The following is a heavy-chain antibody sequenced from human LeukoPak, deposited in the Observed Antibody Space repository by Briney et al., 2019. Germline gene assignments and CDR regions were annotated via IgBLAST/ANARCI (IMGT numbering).Heavy chain of an antibody. CDR2: ITHSGST. CDR1: GGSFSGYS. D-gene: IGHD2-15*01. V-gene: IGHV4-34*01. CDR3: ADCSAGSCYS. Sequence: SETLSLTCAVYGGSFSGYSWSWIRQPPGEGLEWIGEITHSGSTNYNPSLKSRVTISVDTSKHQFSLRLSSVTAADTAVYYCADCSAGSCYSWGQGTLVTVSS. J-gene: IGHJ4*02.